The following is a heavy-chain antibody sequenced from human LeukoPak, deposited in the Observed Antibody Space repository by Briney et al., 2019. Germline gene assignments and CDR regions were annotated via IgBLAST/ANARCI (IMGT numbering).Heavy chain of an antibody. J-gene: IGHJ4*02. V-gene: IGHV3-23*01. CDR2: ISGSGGST. CDR3: AKDTIKWGSYRYFDY. D-gene: IGHD3-16*02. Sequence: GGSLRLSCAASGFTFSSYAMSWVRQALGKGLEWVSAISGSGGSTYYADSVKGRFTISRDNSENTLYLQMNSLRAEDTAVYYCAKDTIKWGSYRYFDYWGQGTLVTVSS. CDR1: GFTFSSYA.